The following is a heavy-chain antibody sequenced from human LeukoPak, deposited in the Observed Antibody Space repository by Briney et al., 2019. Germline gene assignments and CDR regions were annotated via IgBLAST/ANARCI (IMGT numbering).Heavy chain of an antibody. Sequence: GGSLRLSWEGSGFSFSSYWMTWVRQLAGKGPEWVANIRQDESERYFADSVKGRFTISRDNAKKSVYLHMSSLRAEDTALYYCARLSSYYYGSYFYYYMDVWGKGTTVTVSS. CDR3: ARLSSYYYGSYFYYYMDV. CDR1: GFSFSSYW. V-gene: IGHV3-7*01. D-gene: IGHD3-10*01. J-gene: IGHJ6*03. CDR2: IRQDESER.